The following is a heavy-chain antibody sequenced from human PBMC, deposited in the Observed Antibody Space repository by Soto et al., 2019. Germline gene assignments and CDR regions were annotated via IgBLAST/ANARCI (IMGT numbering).Heavy chain of an antibody. CDR3: AKDMARSFYDFWSGYTNWFDP. Sequence: GGSLRLSCAASGFTFDDYAMHWVRQAPGKGLEWVSGISWNSGSIGYADSVKGRFTISRDNAKNSLYLQMNSLRAEDTALYYCAKDMARSFYDFWSGYTNWFDPWGQGTLVTVSS. CDR2: ISWNSGSI. CDR1: GFTFDDYA. D-gene: IGHD3-3*01. J-gene: IGHJ5*02. V-gene: IGHV3-9*01.